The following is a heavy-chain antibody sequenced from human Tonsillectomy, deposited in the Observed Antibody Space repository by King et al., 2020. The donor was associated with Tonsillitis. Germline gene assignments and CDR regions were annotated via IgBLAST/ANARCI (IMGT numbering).Heavy chain of an antibody. CDR2: ISGSGGST. J-gene: IGHJ4*02. D-gene: IGHD3-10*01. CDR3: AKTYYYGSGSLYYFDY. Sequence: VQLVESGGGLVQPGGSLRLSCAASGFTFSSYAMSWVRQAPGKGLEWVSAISGSGGSTYFADSVKGRFTISRDNSKNTLDLQMNSLRAEDTAVYYCAKTYYYGSGSLYYFDYWGQGTLVTVSS. CDR1: GFTFSSYA. V-gene: IGHV3-23*04.